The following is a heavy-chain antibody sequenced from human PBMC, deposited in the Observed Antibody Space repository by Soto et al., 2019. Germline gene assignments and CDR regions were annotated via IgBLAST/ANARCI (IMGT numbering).Heavy chain of an antibody. CDR2: INHRGST. CDR1: NGSFRNYN. D-gene: IGHD2-2*01. CDR3: ARVKRAVVVPARRGMDA. V-gene: IGHV4-34*01. Sequence: PSETLSLTCAVYNGSFRNYNWSWIRQPPGKGLEWIGEINHRGSTNYNPSLQSRVTMSVDMSMNQFSLKLTSVTAADTAVYYCARVKRAVVVPARRGMDAWGQGNTVTVSS. J-gene: IGHJ6*02.